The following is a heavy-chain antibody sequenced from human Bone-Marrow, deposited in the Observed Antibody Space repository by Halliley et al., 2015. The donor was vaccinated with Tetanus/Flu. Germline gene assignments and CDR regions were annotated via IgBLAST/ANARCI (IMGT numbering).Heavy chain of an antibody. Sequence: SYNPSLKRRVTIAIDRSKNQFSLNLTSVTAADTAVYYCARGPTHSDPWSGYFDTGPGGGMDVWGQGTTVTVSS. CDR3: ARGPTHSDPWSGYFDTGPGGGMDV. J-gene: IGHJ6*02. D-gene: IGHD3-3*01. V-gene: IGHV4-30-4*05.